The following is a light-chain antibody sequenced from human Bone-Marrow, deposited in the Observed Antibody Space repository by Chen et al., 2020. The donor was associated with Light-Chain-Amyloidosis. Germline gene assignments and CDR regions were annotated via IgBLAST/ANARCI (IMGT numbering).Light chain of an antibody. CDR1: SSNIGSNT. V-gene: IGLV1-44*01. CDR2: SNN. J-gene: IGLJ2*01. Sequence: QSVLTQPPSASGTPGQRVTISCSGSSSNIGSNTVNWYQQLPGTAPKLLIYSNNQRPSGVDDRFSGSKSGTAASLAITGRRADDEADYYCQYYDTRVRGSVFGGGTRLTVL. CDR3: QYYDTRVRGSV.